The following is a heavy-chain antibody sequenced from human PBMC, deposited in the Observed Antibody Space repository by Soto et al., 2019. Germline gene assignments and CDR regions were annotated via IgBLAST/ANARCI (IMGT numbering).Heavy chain of an antibody. CDR1: GYSFTSYW. CDR3: ASRSYYDSSGYLYFDY. V-gene: IGHV5-51*03. J-gene: IGHJ4*02. D-gene: IGHD3-22*01. Sequence: PGESLKISCKGSGYSFTSYWIGWVRQMPGKGLEWMGIIYPGDSDTRYSPSFQGQVTISADKSISTAYLQWSSLKASDTAMYYCASRSYYDSSGYLYFDYWGQGTLVTVYS. CDR2: IYPGDSDT.